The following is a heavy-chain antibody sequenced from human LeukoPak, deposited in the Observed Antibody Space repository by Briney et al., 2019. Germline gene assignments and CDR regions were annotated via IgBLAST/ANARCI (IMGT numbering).Heavy chain of an antibody. V-gene: IGHV4-59*01. J-gene: IGHJ4*02. Sequence: ETLSLTCTVSGVFISSYYWSWIRQPPGKGLEWIGYIYYSGNTNYSPSLKSRVTTSVDTSKNQFSLKLSSVTAADTAVYYCARGGSRDGYNRPLDYWGQGTLVTVSS. CDR3: ARGGSRDGYNRPLDY. CDR1: GVFISSYY. D-gene: IGHD5-24*01. CDR2: IYYSGNT.